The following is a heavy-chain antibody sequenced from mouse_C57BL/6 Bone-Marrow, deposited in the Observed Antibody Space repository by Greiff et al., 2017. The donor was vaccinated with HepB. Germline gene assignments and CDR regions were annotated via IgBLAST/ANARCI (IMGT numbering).Heavy chain of an antibody. D-gene: IGHD1-1*01. CDR3: ARRDCNYYGISDAY. CDR2: IYPRSGNT. CDR1: GYTFTSYG. Sequence: QVQLQQSGAELARPGASVKLSCKASGYTFTSYGISWVKQRTGQGLEWIGEIYPRSGNTYYNEKLKGKATLTADKSSSTAYMELRSLTYEDSAVYICARRDCNYYGISDAYWGQGTPLTVSP. J-gene: IGHJ2*01. V-gene: IGHV1-81*01.